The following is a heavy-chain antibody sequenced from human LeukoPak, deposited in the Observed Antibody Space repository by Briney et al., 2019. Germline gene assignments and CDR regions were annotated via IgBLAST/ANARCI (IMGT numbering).Heavy chain of an antibody. Sequence: GGSLRLSCAASGFTFSDYNMRWIRQAPGKGLEWVSSISRSGSTKYYADSVKGRFTISRDNAKNSLYLQMNSLRPEDTAVYYCVYGGSYYVAWGQGTLVTVSS. CDR2: ISRSGSTK. CDR1: GFTFSDYN. CDR3: VYGGSYYVA. J-gene: IGHJ5*02. D-gene: IGHD1-26*01. V-gene: IGHV3-11*04.